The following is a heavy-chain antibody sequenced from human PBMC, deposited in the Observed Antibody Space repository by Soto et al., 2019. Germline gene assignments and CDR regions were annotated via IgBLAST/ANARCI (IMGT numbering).Heavy chain of an antibody. V-gene: IGHV3-30*18. CDR1: GVTFSSYG. Sequence: GGSLRLSCAASGVTFSSYGMHWVRQAPGKGLEWVAVMSYDGSNKYYADSVKGRFTISRDNSKNTLYLQMNSLRAEDTAVYYCAKDLYYYDSSGYTGPYYYYDMDVWGQGTTVTVSS. J-gene: IGHJ6*02. CDR3: AKDLYYYDSSGYTGPYYYYDMDV. CDR2: MSYDGSNK. D-gene: IGHD3-22*01.